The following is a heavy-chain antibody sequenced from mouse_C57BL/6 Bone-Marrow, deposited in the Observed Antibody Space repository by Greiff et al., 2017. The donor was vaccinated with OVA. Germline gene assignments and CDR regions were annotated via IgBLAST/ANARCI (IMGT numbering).Heavy chain of an antibody. CDR2: IDPETGGT. CDR1: GYTFTDYE. CDR3: TRYPYEGY. Sequence: VQLKESGAELVRPGASVTLSCKASGYTFTDYEMHWVKQTPVHGLEWIGAIDPETGGTAYNQKFKGKAILTADKSSSTAYMELRSLTSEDSAVYYCTRYPYEGYWGQGTTLTVSS. J-gene: IGHJ2*01. D-gene: IGHD2-14*01. V-gene: IGHV1-15*01.